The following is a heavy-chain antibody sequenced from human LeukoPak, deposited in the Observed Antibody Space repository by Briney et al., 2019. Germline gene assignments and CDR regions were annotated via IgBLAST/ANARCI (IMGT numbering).Heavy chain of an antibody. V-gene: IGHV3-11*01. CDR2: ISSSGSTI. CDR3: ARDRKSYGYFGLVDY. CDR1: GFTFSDYY. J-gene: IGHJ4*02. Sequence: GGSLRLSCAASGFTFSDYYMSGIRQAPGKGLEGVSYISSSGSTIYYADSVKGRFTISRDNAKNSLYLQMNSLRAEDTAVYYCARDRKSYGYFGLVDYWGQGTLVTVSS. D-gene: IGHD5-18*01.